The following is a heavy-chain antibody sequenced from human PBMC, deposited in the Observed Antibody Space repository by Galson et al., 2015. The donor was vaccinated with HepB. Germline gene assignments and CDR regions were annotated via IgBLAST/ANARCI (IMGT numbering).Heavy chain of an antibody. Sequence: SLRLSCAASGFTFSSYAMHWVRQAPGKGLEWVAVISYDGSNKYYADSVKGRFTISRDNSKNTLYLQMNSLRAEDTAVYYCARSPSRLVRGERRGVTYAFDILGQGTMVTVSS. CDR1: GFTFSSYA. J-gene: IGHJ3*02. V-gene: IGHV3-30*04. D-gene: IGHD3-10*01. CDR3: ARSPSRLVRGERRGVTYAFDI. CDR2: ISYDGSNK.